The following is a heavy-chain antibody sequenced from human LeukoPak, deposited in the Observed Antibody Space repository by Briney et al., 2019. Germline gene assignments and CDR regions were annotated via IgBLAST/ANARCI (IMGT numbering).Heavy chain of an antibody. CDR3: ARVQGNYYDSSGYYYFDY. V-gene: IGHV4-4*07. CDR1: GGSISSYY. Sequence: PSETLSLTCTVSGGSISSYYWRWIRQPAGKGLEWIGRIYTSGSTNYNPSLKSRVTMSVDTSKNQFSLKLSSVTAADTAVYYCARVQGNYYDSSGYYYFDYWGQGTLVTVSS. J-gene: IGHJ4*02. CDR2: IYTSGST. D-gene: IGHD3-22*01.